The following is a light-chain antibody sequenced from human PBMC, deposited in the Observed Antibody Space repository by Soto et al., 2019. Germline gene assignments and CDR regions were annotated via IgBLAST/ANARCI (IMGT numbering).Light chain of an antibody. CDR1: QSISSY. CDR3: LQSYGTPWT. J-gene: IGKJ1*01. CDR2: AAS. V-gene: IGKV1-39*01. Sequence: GDRVTITCRASQSISSYLNWYQQKPGKAPKLLIYAASSLQSGVPSRFSGSGSGTDFTLTISSLQPEDSATYYCLQSYGTPWTFGQGTTVDIK.